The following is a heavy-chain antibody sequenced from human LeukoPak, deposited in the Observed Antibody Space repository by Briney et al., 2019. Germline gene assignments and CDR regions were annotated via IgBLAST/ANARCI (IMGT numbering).Heavy chain of an antibody. CDR2: IYYSGST. J-gene: IGHJ4*02. D-gene: IGHD3-10*01. Sequence: SETLSLTCTVSGGSISSYYWSWIRQPPGKGLEWIGYIYYSGSTNYNPSLKSRVTISVDTSKNQFSLKLSSVTAADTAVYYCARLYGSGSSLYFDYWGQGTLVTVSS. CDR1: GGSISSYY. V-gene: IGHV4-59*01. CDR3: ARLYGSGSSLYFDY.